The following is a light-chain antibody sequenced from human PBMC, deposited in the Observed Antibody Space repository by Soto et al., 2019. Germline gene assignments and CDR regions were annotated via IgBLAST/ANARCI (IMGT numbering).Light chain of an antibody. CDR3: QQAKSFPVS. Sequence: DIQMTQSPSSLSASIGDRVTITFRGSQYIGSDLTWYQQAPGKAPKRLISAASSLQSGVPSRFSGSGSGTDFTLTINNLQPEDFATYYCQQAKSFPVSFGQGTRLEIK. CDR1: QYIGSD. CDR2: AAS. J-gene: IGKJ5*01. V-gene: IGKV1-17*02.